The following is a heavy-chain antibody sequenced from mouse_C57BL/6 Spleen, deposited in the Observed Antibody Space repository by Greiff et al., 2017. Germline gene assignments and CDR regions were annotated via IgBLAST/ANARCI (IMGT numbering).Heavy chain of an antibody. J-gene: IGHJ2*01. D-gene: IGHD1-1*01. CDR1: GFTFSSYA. CDR3: TREDYGSSYDYFDY. V-gene: IGHV5-9-1*02. CDR2: ISSGGDYI. Sequence: DVMLVESGEGLVKPGGSLKLSCAASGFTFSSYAMSWVRQTPEKRLEWVAYISSGGDYIYYADTVKGRFTISRDNARNTLYLQMSSLKSEDTAMYYCTREDYGSSYDYFDYWGQGTTLTVSS.